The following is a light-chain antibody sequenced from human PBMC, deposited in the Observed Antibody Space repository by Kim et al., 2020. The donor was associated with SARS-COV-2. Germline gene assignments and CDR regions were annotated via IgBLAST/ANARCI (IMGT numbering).Light chain of an antibody. CDR3: SSYTVSNTLI. J-gene: IGLJ2*01. Sequence: QSALTQPPSASGSPGQSVTISCPGTNSDIGRYNYVSWYQNHPGRAPKLLIFDVSRRPSGVPDRFSASKSGNTASLTVSGLQAEDEADYYCSSYTVSNTLICGGGTQLTVL. CDR2: DVS. V-gene: IGLV2-8*01. CDR1: NSDIGRYNY.